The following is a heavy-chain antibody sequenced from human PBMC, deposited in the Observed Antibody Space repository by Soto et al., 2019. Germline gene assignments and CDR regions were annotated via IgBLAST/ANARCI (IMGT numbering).Heavy chain of an antibody. CDR2: ISGSGGST. Sequence: PGGSLRLSCAASGFTFSSYAMSWVRQAPGKGLEWVSAISGSGGSTYYADSVKGRFTVSRDNSKNTLYLQMNSLRAEDTAVYYCAKDRVAAAGINWFDPWGQGTLVTVSS. J-gene: IGHJ5*02. CDR3: AKDRVAAAGINWFDP. V-gene: IGHV3-23*01. CDR1: GFTFSSYA. D-gene: IGHD6-13*01.